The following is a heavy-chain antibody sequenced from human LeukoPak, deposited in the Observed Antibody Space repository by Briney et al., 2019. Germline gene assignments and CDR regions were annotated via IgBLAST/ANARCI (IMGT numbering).Heavy chain of an antibody. J-gene: IGHJ6*03. Sequence: PSETLSLTCTVSGGSIISYSWSWVRQSAGKGLEWIGRIYPSGSTEYNTSLKSRVTMSVDMSKKQFSLKLTSLTAADTAVYYCARLKFYDSTGYTPGYYMDVWGKGTTVTVSS. CDR1: GGSIISYS. V-gene: IGHV4-4*07. CDR3: ARLKFYDSTGYTPGYYMDV. CDR2: IYPSGST. D-gene: IGHD3-22*01.